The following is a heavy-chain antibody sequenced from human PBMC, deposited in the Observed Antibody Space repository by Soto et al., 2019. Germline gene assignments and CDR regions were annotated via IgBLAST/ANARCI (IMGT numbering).Heavy chain of an antibody. V-gene: IGHV3-53*01. J-gene: IGHJ4*02. CDR1: GFTVSSNY. CDR3: ARDRAHYDILTGYRYFDY. Sequence: TGGSLRLSCAASGFTVSSNYMSWVRQAPGKGLEWVSVIYSGGSTYYADSVKGRFTISRDNSKNTLYLQMNSLRAKDTAVYYCARDRAHYDILTGYRYFDYWGQGTLVTVSS. CDR2: IYSGGST. D-gene: IGHD3-9*01.